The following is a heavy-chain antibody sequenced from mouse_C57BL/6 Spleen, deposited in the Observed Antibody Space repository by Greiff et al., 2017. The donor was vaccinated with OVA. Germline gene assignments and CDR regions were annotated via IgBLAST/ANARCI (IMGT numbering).Heavy chain of an antibody. CDR3: AKLGALDY. CDR2: INPNNGGT. CDR1: GYTFTDYY. J-gene: IGHJ2*01. Sequence: VQLQQSGPELVKPGASVKISCKASGYTFTDYYMNWVKQSHGKSLEWIGDINPNNGGTSYNQKFKGKATLTVDKSSSTAYMELRSLTSEDSAVYYCAKLGALDYWDQGTTLTVSS. V-gene: IGHV1-26*01. D-gene: IGHD4-1*01.